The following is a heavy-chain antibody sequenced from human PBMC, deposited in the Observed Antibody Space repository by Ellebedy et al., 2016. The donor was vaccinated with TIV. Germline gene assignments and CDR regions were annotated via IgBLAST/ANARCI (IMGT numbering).Heavy chain of an antibody. V-gene: IGHV1-3*01. Sequence: AASVKVSCKASGGTFSSYAISWVRQAPGQGLEWMGWISAYNGNTKYSQKFQGRVTITRDTSATTAYMELSSLRSEDTALYYCTRVYSDYYGMDVWGQGTTVTVSS. J-gene: IGHJ6*02. CDR2: ISAYNGNT. CDR3: TRVYSDYYGMDV. D-gene: IGHD1-26*01. CDR1: GGTFSSYA.